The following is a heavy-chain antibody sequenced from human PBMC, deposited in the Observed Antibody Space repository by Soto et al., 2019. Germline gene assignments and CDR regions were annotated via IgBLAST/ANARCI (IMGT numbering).Heavy chain of an antibody. V-gene: IGHV3-23*01. D-gene: IGHD3-3*01. CDR2: ITNTGITT. CDR1: GFGFSTHA. J-gene: IGHJ5*02. CDR3: AKDLPLWSGYSFSENH. Sequence: GGSLRLSCAASGFGFSTHALSWVRQSPGKGLEWLSSITNTGITTHYADSVKGRFTISRENSKNTVYLELNNLRVDDTAVYYCAKDLPLWSGYSFSENHWGQGTLVTVSS.